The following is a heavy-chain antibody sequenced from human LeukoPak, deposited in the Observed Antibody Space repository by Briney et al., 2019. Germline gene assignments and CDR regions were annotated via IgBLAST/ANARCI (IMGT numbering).Heavy chain of an antibody. D-gene: IGHD4-17*01. CDR1: GGSISSYY. J-gene: IGHJ6*02. CDR3: ARDPPPMTTVTTYYYYGMDV. CDR2: IYTSGST. V-gene: IGHV4-4*07. Sequence: SETLSLTCTVSGGSISSYYWSWIRQPAGKGLEWIGRIYTSGSTNYDPSLKSRVTMSVDTSKNQFSLKLSSVTAADTAVYYCARDPPPMTTVTTYYYYGMDVWGQGTTVTVSS.